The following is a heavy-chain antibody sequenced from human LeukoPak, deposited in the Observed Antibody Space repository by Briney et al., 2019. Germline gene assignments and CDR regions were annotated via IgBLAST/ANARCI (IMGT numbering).Heavy chain of an antibody. CDR1: GFTFRSYA. Sequence: GGSLRLSCAASGFTFRSYAMTWVHQAPGKGLEWVSTINDNGGSTYHADSVKGRFTISRDNSKNTLYLQMNSLRAEDTAVYYCATTDEGEYFFDYWGQGTLVTVSS. CDR3: ATTDEGEYFFDY. V-gene: IGHV3-23*01. D-gene: IGHD1-26*01. CDR2: INDNGGST. J-gene: IGHJ4*02.